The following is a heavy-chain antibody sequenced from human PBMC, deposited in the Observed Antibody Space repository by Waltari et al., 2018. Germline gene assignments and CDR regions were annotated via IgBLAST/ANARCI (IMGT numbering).Heavy chain of an antibody. V-gene: IGHV3-74*01. CDR2: MNGDGSST. CDR3: AREENYDFAMDV. CDR1: GFLFSRYW. Sequence: EVHLVESGGGSVQLGGSLRLSCTGTGFLFSRYWMHWVRQGPGEGLVCVSRMNGDGSSTTYADSVQGRFTTTRDNAKSTLYLEMNSLKSEDTGVYYCAREENYDFAMDVWGQGTTVTVSS. D-gene: IGHD1-7*01. J-gene: IGHJ6*02.